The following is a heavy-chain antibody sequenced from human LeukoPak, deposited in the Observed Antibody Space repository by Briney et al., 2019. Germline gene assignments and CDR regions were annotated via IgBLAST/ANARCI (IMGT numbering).Heavy chain of an antibody. D-gene: IGHD3-22*01. Sequence: PSETLSLTCTVSGGSISSGGYYWSWIRQHPGKGLEWIGYIYYSGSTYHNPSLKSRVTISVDTSKNQFSLKLSSVTAADTAVYYCARVARLFIDYWGQGTLVTVSS. V-gene: IGHV4-31*03. CDR3: ARVARLFIDY. J-gene: IGHJ4*02. CDR2: IYYSGST. CDR1: GGSISSGGYY.